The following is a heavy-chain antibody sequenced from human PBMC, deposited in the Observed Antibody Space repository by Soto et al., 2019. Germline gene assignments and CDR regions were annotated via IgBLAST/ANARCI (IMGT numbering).Heavy chain of an antibody. CDR2: ISYDGSNK. Sequence: GGSLRLSCAASGFTFSSYGMHWVRQASGKGLEWVAVISYDGSNKYYADSVKGRFTISRDNSKNTLYLQMNSLRAEDTAVYYCATYGGSGPLKSDFDYWGQGTLVTVSS. D-gene: IGHD3-10*01. CDR1: GFTFSSYG. CDR3: ATYGGSGPLKSDFDY. V-gene: IGHV3-30*03. J-gene: IGHJ4*02.